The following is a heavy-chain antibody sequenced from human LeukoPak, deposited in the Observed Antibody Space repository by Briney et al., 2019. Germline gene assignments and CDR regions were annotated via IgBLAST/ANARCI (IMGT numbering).Heavy chain of an antibody. Sequence: SETLSLTCTVSGGSITNYLWSWIRKPPGKGLEWIGYIYYSGGTTYNPSLKSRVTISVDTSNNQFSLKLSSVTAADTAVYYCARDDSASATDVWGKGTTVTVSS. D-gene: IGHD3-10*01. CDR1: GGSITNYL. V-gene: IGHV4-59*01. CDR3: ARDDSASATDV. J-gene: IGHJ6*04. CDR2: IYYSGGT.